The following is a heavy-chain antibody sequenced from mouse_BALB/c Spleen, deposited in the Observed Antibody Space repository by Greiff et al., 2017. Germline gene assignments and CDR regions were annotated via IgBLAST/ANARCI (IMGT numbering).Heavy chain of an antibody. Sequence: EVLLVESGGGLVKPGGSLKLSCAASGFTFSSYAMSWVRQTPEKRLVWVASISSGGSTYYPDSVKGRFTISRDNARNILYLQMSSLRSEDADMDCCARGGLYETPWLAYWGQGTLVTVSA. V-gene: IGHV5-6-5*01. CDR3: ARGGLYETPWLAY. CDR2: ISSGGST. CDR1: GFTFSSYA. J-gene: IGHJ3*01. D-gene: IGHD2-3*01.